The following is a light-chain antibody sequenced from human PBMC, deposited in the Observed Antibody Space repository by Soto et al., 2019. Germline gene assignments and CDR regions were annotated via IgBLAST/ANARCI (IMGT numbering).Light chain of an antibody. CDR3: QQYDNWPPVT. Sequence: EVVMTQSPATLSVSPGEGATLSCRASQSVSSNLAWYQQKPGQAPRLLIYGASTMATGVPARFSGSGSGTDFTLTISSLQSEDFAIYYCQQYDNWPPVTFGQVTRLEIK. CDR2: GAS. CDR1: QSVSSN. V-gene: IGKV3-15*01. J-gene: IGKJ5*01.